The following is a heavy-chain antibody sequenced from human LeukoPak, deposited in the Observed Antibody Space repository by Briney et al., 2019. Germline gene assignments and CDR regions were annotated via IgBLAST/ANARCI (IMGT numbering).Heavy chain of an antibody. Sequence: PGGSLRLSCAASGFTFSDHYMDWVRQAPGKGLEWVGRTRNKANSYTTEYAASVKGRFTISRDDSKNSLYLQMNSLKTEDTAVYYCARLCSSTSCYNDYWGQGTLVTVSS. D-gene: IGHD2-2*02. CDR1: GFTFSDHY. V-gene: IGHV3-72*01. CDR2: TRNKANSYTT. CDR3: ARLCSSTSCYNDY. J-gene: IGHJ4*02.